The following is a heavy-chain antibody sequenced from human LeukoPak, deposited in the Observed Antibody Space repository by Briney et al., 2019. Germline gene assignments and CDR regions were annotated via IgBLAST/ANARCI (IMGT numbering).Heavy chain of an antibody. CDR2: IYYIGST. D-gene: IGHD6-19*01. Sequence: SETLSLTCTVSGDSISSYYWSWIRQPPGKGLEWIAYIYYIGSTDYNPSLKSRVTISVDTSKNQFSLKLSSVTAADTAVYFCARGTGYTSGWGYYYCDYWGQGTLVTVSS. V-gene: IGHV4-59*01. J-gene: IGHJ4*02. CDR3: ARGTGYTSGWGYYYCDY. CDR1: GDSISSYY.